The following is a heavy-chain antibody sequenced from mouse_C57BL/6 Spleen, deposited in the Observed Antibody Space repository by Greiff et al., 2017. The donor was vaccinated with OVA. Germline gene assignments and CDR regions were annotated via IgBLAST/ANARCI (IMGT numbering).Heavy chain of an antibody. CDR2: IYPGDGDT. J-gene: IGHJ3*01. V-gene: IGHV1-82*01. CDR3: ARGSGYDY. D-gene: IGHD3-2*02. Sequence: VQLQQSGPELVKPGASVKISCKASGYAFSSSWMNWVKQRPGKGLEWIGRIYPGDGDTNYNGKFKGKATLTADKSSSTAYMQLSSLTSEDSAVYFCARGSGYDYWGQGTLVTVSA. CDR1: GYAFSSSW.